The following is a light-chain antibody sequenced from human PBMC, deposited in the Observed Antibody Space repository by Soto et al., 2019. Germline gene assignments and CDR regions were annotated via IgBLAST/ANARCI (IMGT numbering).Light chain of an antibody. CDR3: QHYGGASRFT. Sequence: EIVLTQSPGTLSLSPGERATLACRTSQTINSNYLAWYQQKVGQAPRLLIHGASSRATAIPDRFSGSGSGTDFTLTIRKLEAEDFAVYYCQHYGGASRFTVGPGTKVDI. CDR1: QTINSNY. J-gene: IGKJ3*01. V-gene: IGKV3-20*01. CDR2: GAS.